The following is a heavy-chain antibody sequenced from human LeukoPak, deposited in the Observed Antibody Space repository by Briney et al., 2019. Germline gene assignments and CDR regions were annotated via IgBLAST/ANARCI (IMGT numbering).Heavy chain of an antibody. D-gene: IGHD3-22*01. Sequence: GGSLRLSCAASGFTFSSYWMHWVRQAPGKGLEWVSSISSSSTYIYYADSVKGRFTISRDNAKNSLYLQMNSLRAEDTAVYCCAVLDSSGFPDYWGQGTLVTVSS. CDR2: ISSSSTYI. J-gene: IGHJ4*02. CDR3: AVLDSSGFPDY. V-gene: IGHV3-21*01. CDR1: GFTFSSYW.